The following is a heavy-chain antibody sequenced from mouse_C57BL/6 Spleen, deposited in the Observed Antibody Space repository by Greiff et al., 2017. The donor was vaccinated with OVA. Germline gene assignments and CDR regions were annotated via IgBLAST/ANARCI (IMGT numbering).Heavy chain of an antibody. CDR3: AGDAITTVVAPGAY. J-gene: IGHJ3*01. Sequence: EVHLVESGGDLVKPGGSLKLSCAASGFTFSSYGMSWVRQTPDKRLEWVATISSGGSYTYSPDSVKGRFTISRDNAKNTLYLQMSSLKSEDTAMYYCAGDAITTVVAPGAYWGQGTLVTVSA. D-gene: IGHD1-1*01. CDR2: ISSGGSYT. CDR1: GFTFSSYG. V-gene: IGHV5-6*01.